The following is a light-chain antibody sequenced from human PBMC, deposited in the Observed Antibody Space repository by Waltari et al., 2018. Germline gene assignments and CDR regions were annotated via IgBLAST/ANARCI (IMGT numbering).Light chain of an antibody. J-gene: IGLJ2*01. CDR1: TIERKS. CDR2: YDS. V-gene: IGLV3-21*04. CDR3: QVWDDSNNSGV. Sequence: SYVLTPTPSVSLAPGQTARITCGGYTIERKSGHWYQLQPGQAPVLVMFYDSDRPPGIPDRFSGSNSGNTATLTISRVEDEDEADYFCQVWDDSNNSGVFGGGTKLTVL.